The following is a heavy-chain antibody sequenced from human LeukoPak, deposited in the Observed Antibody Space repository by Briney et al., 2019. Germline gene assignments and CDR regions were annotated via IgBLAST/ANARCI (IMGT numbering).Heavy chain of an antibody. J-gene: IGHJ4*02. Sequence: GGPLRLSCAASGFTFSSYWMHWVRQAPGKGLVWVSRINSDGSSTSYADSVKGRFTISRDNAKNTLYLQMNSLRAEDTAVYYCARAVFDWLSFDYWGQGTLVTVSS. D-gene: IGHD3-9*01. V-gene: IGHV3-74*01. CDR2: INSDGSST. CDR1: GFTFSSYW. CDR3: ARAVFDWLSFDY.